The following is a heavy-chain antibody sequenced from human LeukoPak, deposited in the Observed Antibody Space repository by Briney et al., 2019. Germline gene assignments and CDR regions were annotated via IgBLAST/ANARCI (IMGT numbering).Heavy chain of an antibody. CDR3: ARDRIVATTYYYFYGMDV. CDR1: GGSFSGYY. J-gene: IGHJ6*04. CDR2: INHSGST. V-gene: IGHV4-34*01. Sequence: SETLSLNCAVYGGSFSGYYWSWIRQPPGKGLEWIGEINHSGSTNYNPSLKSRVTISVDTSKNQFSLKLSSVTAADTAVYYCARDRIVATTYYYFYGMDVWGKPTTVTVSS. D-gene: IGHD5-12*01.